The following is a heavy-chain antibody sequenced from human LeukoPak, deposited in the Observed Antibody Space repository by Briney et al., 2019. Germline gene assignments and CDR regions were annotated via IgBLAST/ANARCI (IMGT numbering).Heavy chain of an antibody. CDR2: IVVGSGNT. D-gene: IGHD6-13*01. V-gene: IGHV1-58*02. CDR3: AAVGIAADIGRFYYYGMDV. J-gene: IGHJ6*02. CDR1: GFSFTSSA. Sequence: ASVKVSCKASGFSFTSSAMQWVRQARGQRLEWIGWIVVGSGNTNYAQKFQERVTITRDMSTSTAYMELSSPRSEDTAVYYCAAVGIAADIGRFYYYGMDVWGQGTTVTVSS.